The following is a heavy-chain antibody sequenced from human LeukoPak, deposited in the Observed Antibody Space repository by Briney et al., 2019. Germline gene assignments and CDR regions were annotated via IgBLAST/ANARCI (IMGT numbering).Heavy chain of an antibody. J-gene: IGHJ3*02. V-gene: IGHV4-30-2*01. CDR1: GGSISSGGYY. CDR3: AGGGPIVVVPVDAFDI. CDR2: IYHSGST. Sequence: TQTLSLTCTVSGGSISSGGYYWSWIRQPPGKGLEWIGYIYHSGSTYYNPSLKSRVTISVDGSKNQFSLKLSSVTAADTAVYYCAGGGPIVVVPVDAFDIWGQGTMVTVSS. D-gene: IGHD2-2*01.